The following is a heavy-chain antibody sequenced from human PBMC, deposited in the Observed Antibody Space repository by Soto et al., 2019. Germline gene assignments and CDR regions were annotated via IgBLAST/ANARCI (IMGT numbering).Heavy chain of an antibody. CDR2: ISAYNGNT. J-gene: IGHJ5*02. CDR3: ARDLTGTVFNWFDP. D-gene: IGHD1-7*01. CDR1: GYTFTSYG. Sequence: ASVKVSCKASGYTFTSYGISWVRQAPGQGLEWMGWISAYNGNTNYAQKLQGRVTMTTDTSTSTAYMELRSLRSDDTAVYYCARDLTGTVFNWFDPWGQGTLVTVSS. V-gene: IGHV1-18*01.